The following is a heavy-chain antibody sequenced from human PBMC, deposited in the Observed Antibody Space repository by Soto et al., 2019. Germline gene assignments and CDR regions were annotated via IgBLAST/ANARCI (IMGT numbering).Heavy chain of an antibody. CDR3: ARDGDYYDSSGYYYSPYFDS. D-gene: IGHD3-22*01. CDR2: IIPIFGTA. V-gene: IGHV1-69*13. Sequence: GASVKVSCKASGGTFSSYAISWVRQAPGQGLEWMGGIIPIFGTANYAQKFQGRVTITADESTSTAYMELSSLRSEDTAVYYCARDGDYYDSSGYYYSPYFDSWGQGTLVTVSS. CDR1: GGTFSSYA. J-gene: IGHJ4*02.